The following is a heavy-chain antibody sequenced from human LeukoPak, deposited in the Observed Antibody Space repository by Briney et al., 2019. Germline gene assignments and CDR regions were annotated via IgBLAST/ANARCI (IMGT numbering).Heavy chain of an antibody. J-gene: IGHJ5*02. CDR2: ISYDGSSK. CDR1: GFTFSSYG. D-gene: IGHD2-2*01. CDR3: ARDHQLQNGNWFDP. V-gene: IGHV3-30*03. Sequence: GGSLRLSCAASGFTFSSYGMHWDRQAPGKGLEWVAAISYDGSSKYYADSVMGRFSVSRDNSKNTLYLQLSSLRPEDTAVYYCARDHQLQNGNWFDPWGQGTLVTVSS.